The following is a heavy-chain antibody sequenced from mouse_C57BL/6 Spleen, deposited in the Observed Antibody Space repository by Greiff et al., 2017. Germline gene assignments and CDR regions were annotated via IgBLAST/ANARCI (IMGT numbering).Heavy chain of an antibody. CDR2: IDPSDSYT. J-gene: IGHJ2*01. CDR1: GYTFTSYW. CDR3: ARTLYDYDWGN. Sequence: VKLQQPGAELVKPGASVKLSCKASGYTFTSYWMQWVKQRPGQGLEWIGEIDPSDSYTNYNQKFKGKATLTVDTSSSTAYMQLSSLTSEDSAVYYCARTLYDYDWGNWGQGTTLTVSS. D-gene: IGHD2-4*01. V-gene: IGHV1-50*01.